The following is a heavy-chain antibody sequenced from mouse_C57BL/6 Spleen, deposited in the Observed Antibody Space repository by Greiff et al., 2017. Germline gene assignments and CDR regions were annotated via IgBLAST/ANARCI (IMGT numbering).Heavy chain of an antibody. J-gene: IGHJ2*01. CDR3: ARRRAYYSNYGEVYFDY. CDR2: ISSSGSYT. Sequence: EVMLVESGGDLVKPGGSLKLSCAASGFTFSSYGMSWVRQTPDKRLEWVATISSSGSYTYYPDSVKGRFTISRDNAKNTLYLQMSSLKSEDTAMYYCARRRAYYSNYGEVYFDYWGQGTTLTVSS. V-gene: IGHV5-6*01. D-gene: IGHD2-5*01. CDR1: GFTFSSYG.